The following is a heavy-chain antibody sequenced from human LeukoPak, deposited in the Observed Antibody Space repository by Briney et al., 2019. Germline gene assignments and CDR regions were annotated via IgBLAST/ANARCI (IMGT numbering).Heavy chain of an antibody. CDR3: AKASAMIVVVSKHFDY. V-gene: IGHV3-23*01. Sequence: GGSLRLSCAASGFTFSSYAVSWVRQAPGKGLEWVSAISGSGGSTYYADSVKGRFTISRDNSKNTLYLQMNSLRAEDTAVHYCAKASAMIVVVSKHFDYWGQGTLVTVSS. J-gene: IGHJ4*02. D-gene: IGHD3-22*01. CDR2: ISGSGGST. CDR1: GFTFSSYA.